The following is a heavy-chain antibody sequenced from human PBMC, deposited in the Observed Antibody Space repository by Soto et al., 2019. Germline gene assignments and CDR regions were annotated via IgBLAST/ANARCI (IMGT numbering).Heavy chain of an antibody. CDR2: IYYSGTT. Sequence: QVQLQESGPGLVKPSETLSLSCTVSGGSISFYYWRWIRQPPGKGLEWIGYIYYSGTTNYNPSLKSRVTISVDTSKNQFSLNLSSVTAADTAVYDCARTYGGNTFDFWGQGTLVTVSS. J-gene: IGHJ4*02. V-gene: IGHV4-59*01. CDR1: GGSISFYY. D-gene: IGHD4-17*01. CDR3: ARTYGGNTFDF.